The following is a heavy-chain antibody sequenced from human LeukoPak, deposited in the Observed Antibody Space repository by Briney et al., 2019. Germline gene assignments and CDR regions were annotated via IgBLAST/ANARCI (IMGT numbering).Heavy chain of an antibody. V-gene: IGHV3-66*01. Sequence: PGGSLRLSCAASGFTVSSNSMSWVRQAPGKGLECVSVIYSGGSTYYADSVKGRFTISRDNSKNTLYLQMNSLRAEDTAVYYCAELGITMIGGVWGKGTTVTISS. CDR2: IYSGGST. CDR1: GFTVSSNS. CDR3: AELGITMIGGV. J-gene: IGHJ6*04. D-gene: IGHD3-10*02.